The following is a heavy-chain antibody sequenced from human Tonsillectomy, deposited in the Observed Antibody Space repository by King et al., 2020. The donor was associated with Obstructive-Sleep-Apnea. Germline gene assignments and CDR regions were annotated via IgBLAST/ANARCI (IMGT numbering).Heavy chain of an antibody. CDR2: ISVHNVDT. CDR1: GYSFSIYS. Sequence: QLVQSGAEVKKPGASVKVSCKASGYSFSIYSITWVRQAPGQGLEWMGWISVHNVDTDYAQNFQGRVTMTTDKSTSTAYMELRGLRSDDTAVYYCARERIVGATGVFDYWGKGTLVTVYS. V-gene: IGHV1-18*04. J-gene: IGHJ4*01. D-gene: IGHD1-26*01. CDR3: ARERIVGATGVFDY.